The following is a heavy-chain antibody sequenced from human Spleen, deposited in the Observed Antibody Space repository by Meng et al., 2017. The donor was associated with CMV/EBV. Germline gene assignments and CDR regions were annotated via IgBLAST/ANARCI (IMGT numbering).Heavy chain of an antibody. J-gene: IGHJ6*02. D-gene: IGHD3-10*01. Sequence: ASVKVSCKASGYTFTGYYIHWVRQAPGQGLEWMGWINPYSGGTNYAQKFQGRVAMTRDTSISTAYMDLNRLTSDDTAVYYCVRDQNRSGSYSYYYYGLDVWGQGTTVTVSS. CDR2: INPYSGGT. CDR1: GYTFTGYY. V-gene: IGHV1-2*02. CDR3: VRDQNRSGSYSYYYYGLDV.